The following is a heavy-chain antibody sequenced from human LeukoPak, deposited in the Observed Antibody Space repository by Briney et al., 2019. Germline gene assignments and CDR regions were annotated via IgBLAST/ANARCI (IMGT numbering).Heavy chain of an antibody. J-gene: IGHJ4*02. CDR1: GFTFSSYS. V-gene: IGHV3-48*01. Sequence: VGSLRLSCAASGFTFSSYSMNWVRQAPGKGLEWVSYISSSSSTIYYADSVKGRFTISRDNAKNSLYLQMNSLRAEDTAVYYCARDRGYSSSWYNFDYWGQGTLVTVSS. CDR2: ISSSSSTI. CDR3: ARDRGYSSSWYNFDY. D-gene: IGHD6-13*01.